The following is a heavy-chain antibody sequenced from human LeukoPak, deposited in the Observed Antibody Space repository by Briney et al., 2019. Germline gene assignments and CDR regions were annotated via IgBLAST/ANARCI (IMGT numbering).Heavy chain of an antibody. CDR2: INHSGST. V-gene: IGHV4-39*07. D-gene: IGHD1-14*01. Sequence: SETLSLTCAVSGASITSSNYYWSWIRQPPGKGLEWIGEINHSGSTNYNPSLKSRVTISVDTSKNQFSLKLSSVTAADTAVYYCASPRNRIGGFDYWGQGTLVTVSS. J-gene: IGHJ4*02. CDR1: GASITSSNYY. CDR3: ASPRNRIGGFDY.